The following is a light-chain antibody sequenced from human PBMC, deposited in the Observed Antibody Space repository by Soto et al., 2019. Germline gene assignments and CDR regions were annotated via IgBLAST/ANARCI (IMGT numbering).Light chain of an antibody. CDR1: RIGRKS. V-gene: IGLV3-21*04. J-gene: IGLJ1*01. Sequence: SSELTQAPSESVAPGETASISCGGDRIGRKSVHWYQQKPGQAPVLVMYYDNDRPSEIPERFSGFNSGNTATLDISGVEAGDEADYYCQVWDSSSNHYVFGPGTKLTVL. CDR3: QVWDSSSNHYV. CDR2: YDN.